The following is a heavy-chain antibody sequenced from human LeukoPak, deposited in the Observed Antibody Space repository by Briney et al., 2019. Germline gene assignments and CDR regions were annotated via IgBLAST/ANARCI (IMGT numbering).Heavy chain of an antibody. J-gene: IGHJ6*03. Sequence: GGSPRLSCAASGFTFSSYGMHWVRQAPGKGLEWVSYISSSGSTIYYADSVKGRFTISRDNAKNSLYLQMNSLRAEDTAVYYCAREVDSSGWYYYYYMDVWGKGTTVTISS. CDR3: AREVDSSGWYYYYYMDV. CDR2: ISSSGSTI. CDR1: GFTFSSYG. V-gene: IGHV3-48*04. D-gene: IGHD6-19*01.